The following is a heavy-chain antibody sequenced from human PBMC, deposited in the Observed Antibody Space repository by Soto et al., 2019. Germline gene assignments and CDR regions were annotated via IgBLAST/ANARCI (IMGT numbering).Heavy chain of an antibody. Sequence: GASVKVSCKASGYTFTGYLMHWVRQAPGQGLEWMGWINTNNGGTNSAQKFQGRVTMTMDTSINTAYMELSSLRSDDTAIYYCAGGWEVVVGANYWGQGTLVTVSS. D-gene: IGHD2-15*01. V-gene: IGHV1-2*02. CDR3: AGGWEVVVGANY. J-gene: IGHJ4*02. CDR1: GYTFTGYL. CDR2: INTNNGGT.